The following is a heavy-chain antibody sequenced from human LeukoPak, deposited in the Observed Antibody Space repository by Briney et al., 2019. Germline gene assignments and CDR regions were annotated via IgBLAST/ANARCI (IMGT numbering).Heavy chain of an antibody. Sequence: PGGSLRLSCAASGFTFSSYSMNWVRQAPGKGLEWVSYISSSSSTIYYADSVKGRFTISRDNAKNSLYLQMNSLRAEDTAVYYCAREGRDPHGRKFFDIWGQGTMVTVSS. D-gene: IGHD1-14*01. V-gene: IGHV3-48*01. CDR2: ISSSSSTI. J-gene: IGHJ3*02. CDR3: AREGRDPHGRKFFDI. CDR1: GFTFSSYS.